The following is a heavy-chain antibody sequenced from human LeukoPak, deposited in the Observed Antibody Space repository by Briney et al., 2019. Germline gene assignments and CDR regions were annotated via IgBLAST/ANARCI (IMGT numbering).Heavy chain of an antibody. D-gene: IGHD2-15*01. CDR2: IYYSGST. CDR1: GGSISSGGYY. V-gene: IGHV4-31*03. J-gene: IGHJ5*02. Sequence: SQTLSLTCTVSGGSISSGGYYWSWIRQHPGKGLEWIGYIYYSGSTCYNPSLKSRVTISVDTSKNQFSLKLSSVTAADTAVYYCARALRVAATRGVANWFDPWGQGTLVTVSS. CDR3: ARALRVAATRGVANWFDP.